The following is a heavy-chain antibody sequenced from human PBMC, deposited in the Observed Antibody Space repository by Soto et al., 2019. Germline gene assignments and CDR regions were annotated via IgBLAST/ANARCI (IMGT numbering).Heavy chain of an antibody. V-gene: IGHV1-2*04. CDR1: GCTFTSYV. D-gene: IGHD3-22*01. J-gene: IGHJ4*02. CDR2: INPNSGGT. Sequence: ASVKVSCKASGCTFTSYVISWVRQAPGQGLEWMGWINPNSGGTNYAQKFQGWVTMTRDTSISTAYMELSRLRSDDTAVYYCAIQYYYDSSGYYMAFYYWGQGTLVTVS. CDR3: AIQYYYDSSGYYMAFYY.